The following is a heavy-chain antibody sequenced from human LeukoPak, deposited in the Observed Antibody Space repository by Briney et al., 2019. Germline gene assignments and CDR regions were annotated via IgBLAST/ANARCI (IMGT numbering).Heavy chain of an antibody. D-gene: IGHD5-12*01. CDR1: GGSISSYY. CDR3: ARDLGGYDPFDY. V-gene: IGHV4-59*01. Sequence: PSETLSLTCTISGGSISSYYWSWIRQPPGKGLEWIGYIYYSGSTNYNPSLKSRVTISVDTSKNQFSLKLSSVTAADTAVYYCARDLGGYDPFDYWGQGTLVTVSS. CDR2: IYYSGST. J-gene: IGHJ4*02.